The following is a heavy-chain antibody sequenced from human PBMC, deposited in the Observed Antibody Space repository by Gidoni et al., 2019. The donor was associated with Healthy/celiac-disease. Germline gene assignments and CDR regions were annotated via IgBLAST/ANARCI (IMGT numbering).Heavy chain of an antibody. CDR1: GFTFSSYW. J-gene: IGHJ2*01. D-gene: IGHD4-4*01. Sequence: EVQLVESGGGLVQPGGSLRLSCAASGFTFSSYWMSWVRQAPGKWLEWVANIKQDGSEKYYVDSVKGRFTISRDNAKNSLYLQMNSLRAEDTAVYYCARDEVIPPWYFDLWGRGTLVTVSS. V-gene: IGHV3-7*03. CDR3: ARDEVIPPWYFDL. CDR2: IKQDGSEK.